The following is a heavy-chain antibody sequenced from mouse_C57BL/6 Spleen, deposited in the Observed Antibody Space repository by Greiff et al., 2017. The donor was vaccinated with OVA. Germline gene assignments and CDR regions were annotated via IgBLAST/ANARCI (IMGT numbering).Heavy chain of an antibody. D-gene: IGHD2-5*01. Sequence: EVQLQQSGPELVKPGASVKISCKASGYTFTDYYMNWVKQSHGKSLEWIGDINPNNGGTSYNQKFKGKATLTVDKSSSTAYMELRSLTSEDSAVYYCARRAYYSNYPFDYWGQGTTLTVSS. V-gene: IGHV1-26*01. J-gene: IGHJ2*01. CDR3: ARRAYYSNYPFDY. CDR1: GYTFTDYY. CDR2: INPNNGGT.